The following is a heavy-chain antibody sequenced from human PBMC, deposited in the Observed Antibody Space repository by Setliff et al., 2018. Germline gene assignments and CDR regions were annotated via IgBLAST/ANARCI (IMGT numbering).Heavy chain of an antibody. CDR2: IYHSGST. D-gene: IGHD6-6*01. J-gene: IGHJ5*02. V-gene: IGHV4-38-2*01. CDR3: ARHVFGSSSRFYNWFDP. CDR1: GYSISSGYC. Sequence: SETLSLTCAVSGYSISSGYCWGWIRQPPGKGLEWIGSIYHSGSTYYNPSLKSRVTISVDTSKNQFSLKLTSVTAADTAVYYCARHVFGSSSRFYNWFDPWGQGTLVTVSS.